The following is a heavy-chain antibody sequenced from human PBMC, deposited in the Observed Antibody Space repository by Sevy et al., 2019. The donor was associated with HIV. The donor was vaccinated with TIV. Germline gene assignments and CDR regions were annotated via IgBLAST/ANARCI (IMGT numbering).Heavy chain of an antibody. CDR1: GFTVSRNY. CDR2: IYSDGKT. Sequence: GGSLRLSCAASGFTVSRNYMSWVRQAPGKGLEWVSVIYSDGKTFYADSVQDRFTISRDNSKNTLYLQMNSRRAEDTAVYYCAGWSSAWTLFDYWGQGTLVTVSS. V-gene: IGHV3-66*01. D-gene: IGHD6-19*01. J-gene: IGHJ4*02. CDR3: AGWSSAWTLFDY.